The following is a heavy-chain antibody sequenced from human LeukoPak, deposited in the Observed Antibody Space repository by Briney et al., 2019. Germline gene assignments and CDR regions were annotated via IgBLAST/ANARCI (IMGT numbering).Heavy chain of an antibody. V-gene: IGHV3-21*01. Sequence: GGSLRLSCAASGFTFSSYSMNWVRQAPGKGLEWVSSISSSSSYINYADSVKGRFTISRDNAKNSLYLQMDSLRAEDTAVYYCARDEPRAAGPIWGQGTMVTVSS. CDR1: GFTFSSYS. CDR3: ARDEPRAAGPI. D-gene: IGHD1-14*01. CDR2: ISSSSSYI. J-gene: IGHJ3*02.